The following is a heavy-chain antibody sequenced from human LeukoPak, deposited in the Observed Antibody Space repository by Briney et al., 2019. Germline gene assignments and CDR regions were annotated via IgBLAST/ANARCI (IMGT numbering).Heavy chain of an antibody. V-gene: IGHV1-2*02. CDR3: ARVRQWLALLDY. J-gene: IGHJ4*02. Sequence: ASVKVSCKASGYTFTGYYMHWVRQAPGQGLEWMGWINPNSGGTNYAQKFQGRVTMTRDTSISTAYTELSRLRSDDTAVYYCARVRQWLALLDYWGQGTLVTVSS. CDR1: GYTFTGYY. CDR2: INPNSGGT. D-gene: IGHD6-19*01.